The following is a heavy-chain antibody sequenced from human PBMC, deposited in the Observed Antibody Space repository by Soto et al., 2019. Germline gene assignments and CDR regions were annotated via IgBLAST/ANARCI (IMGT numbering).Heavy chain of an antibody. CDR3: VREGSDWYSRGSFDF. Sequence: GGSLRLSCAASGFSFSNYAMNWVRQAPGKGLEGVSVISGSGGSAYYADSVQGRFTISRDNSENTLYLQMNSLRAEDTAIYYCVREGSDWYSRGSFDFWGRGTMVTVSS. CDR2: ISGSGGSA. D-gene: IGHD2-21*02. V-gene: IGHV3-23*01. CDR1: GFSFSNYA. J-gene: IGHJ3*01.